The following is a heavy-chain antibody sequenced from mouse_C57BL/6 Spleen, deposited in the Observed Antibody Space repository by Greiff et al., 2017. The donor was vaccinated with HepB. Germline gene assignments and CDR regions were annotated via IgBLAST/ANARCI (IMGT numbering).Heavy chain of an antibody. J-gene: IGHJ1*03. V-gene: IGHV1-15*01. D-gene: IGHD1-1*01. Sequence: VQLQQSGAELVRPGASVTLSCKASGYTFTDYEMHWVKQTPVHGLEWIGAIDPETGGTAYNQKFKGKAILTADKSSSTAYMELRSLTSEDSAVDYCTRSDYYGSSYGWYFDVWGTGTTVTVSS. CDR3: TRSDYYGSSYGWYFDV. CDR2: IDPETGGT. CDR1: GYTFTDYE.